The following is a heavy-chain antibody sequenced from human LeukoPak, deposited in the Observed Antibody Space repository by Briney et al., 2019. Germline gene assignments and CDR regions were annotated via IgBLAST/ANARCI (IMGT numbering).Heavy chain of an antibody. D-gene: IGHD6-6*01. V-gene: IGHV3-48*04. Sequence: GGSLRLSCAASGLICSNYAMTWVRQAPGKGLEWVSYISSSSTTIYYADSVKGRFTISRDNAKNSLYLQMNSLRAEDTAVYYCARAPGWQLVRDADYWGQGTLVTVSS. CDR2: ISSSSTTI. J-gene: IGHJ4*02. CDR1: GLICSNYA. CDR3: ARAPGWQLVRDADY.